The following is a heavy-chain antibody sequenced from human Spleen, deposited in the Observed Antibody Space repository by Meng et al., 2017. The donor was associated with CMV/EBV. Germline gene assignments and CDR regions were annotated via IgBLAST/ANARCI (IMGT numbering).Heavy chain of an antibody. CDR1: GDSVSSDSYY. CDR3: ARVSYCSRTDCYSHYLDY. J-gene: IGHJ4*02. D-gene: IGHD2-21*02. Sequence: SETLSLTCTVSGDSVSSDSYYWTWIRQTPGKGLEWIGYIYNRGSTNYNPSLKSRVTISIDTPENQFSLKLSSVTAADTAVYFCARVSYCSRTDCYSHYLDYWGQGALVTVSS. CDR2: IYNRGST. V-gene: IGHV4-61*01.